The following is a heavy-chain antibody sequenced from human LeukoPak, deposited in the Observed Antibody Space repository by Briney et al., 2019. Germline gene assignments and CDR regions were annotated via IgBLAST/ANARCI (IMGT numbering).Heavy chain of an antibody. CDR1: GGSISSYY. CDR2: IYYSGST. J-gene: IGHJ2*01. CDR3: ARGGGYWYFDL. V-gene: IGHV4-59*01. Sequence: SETLSLTCTVSGGSISSYYWSWIRQPPGKRLEWIGYIYYSGSTNYNPSLKSRVTISVDTSKNQFSLKLSSVTAADTAVYYCARGGGYWYFDLWGRGTLVTVSS. D-gene: IGHD3-16*01.